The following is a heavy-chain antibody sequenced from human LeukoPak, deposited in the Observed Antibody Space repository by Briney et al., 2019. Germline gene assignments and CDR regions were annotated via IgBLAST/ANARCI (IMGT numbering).Heavy chain of an antibody. V-gene: IGHV4-59*08. CDR1: GGSISSYY. D-gene: IGHD3-9*01. CDR2: IYYSGST. Sequence: SETLSLTCTVSGGSISSYYWGWIRQPPGKGLEWIGYIYYSGSTNYNPSLKSRVTISVDTSKNQFSLKLSSVTAADTAVYYCARHRPAYDILTGYYYSGDFDYWGQGTLVTVSS. CDR3: ARHRPAYDILTGYYYSGDFDY. J-gene: IGHJ4*02.